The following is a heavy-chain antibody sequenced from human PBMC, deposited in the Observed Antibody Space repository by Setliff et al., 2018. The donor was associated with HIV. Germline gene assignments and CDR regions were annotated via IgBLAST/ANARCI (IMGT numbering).Heavy chain of an antibody. CDR2: IYTSGST. CDR3: ARESDRQWLVPGASDI. D-gene: IGHD6-19*01. CDR1: GGSISSGSYY. Sequence: PSETLSLTCTVSGGSISSGSYYWSWIRQPAGKGLEWIGRIYTSGSTNYNPSLKSRVTISVDTSKNQFSLNLSSVTAADTAVYYCARESDRQWLVPGASDIWGQGTMVTVSS. V-gene: IGHV4-61*02. J-gene: IGHJ3*02.